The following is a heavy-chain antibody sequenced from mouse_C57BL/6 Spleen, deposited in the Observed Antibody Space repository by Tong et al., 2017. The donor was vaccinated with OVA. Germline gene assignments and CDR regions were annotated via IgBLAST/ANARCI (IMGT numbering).Heavy chain of an antibody. CDR1: GFTFSDYG. D-gene: IGHD1-1*01. CDR2: ISSGSSTI. Sequence: EVQLQESGGDLVKPGGSLKLSCAASGFTFSDYGMHWVRQAPEKGLEWVAYISSGSSTIYYADTVKGRFTISRDNAKNTLFLQMTSLKSEDTAMYYCARNYGSSPFAYWGQGTLVTVSA. J-gene: IGHJ3*01. CDR3: ARNYGSSPFAY. V-gene: IGHV5-17*01.